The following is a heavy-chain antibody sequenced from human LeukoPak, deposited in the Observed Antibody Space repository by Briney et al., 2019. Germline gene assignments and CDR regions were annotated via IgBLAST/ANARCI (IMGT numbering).Heavy chain of an antibody. Sequence: PGGSLRLPCAASGFTFSSYAMSWVRQAPGKGLEWVSAISGSGGSTYYADSVKGRFTISRDNSKNTLYLQMNSLRAEDTAVYYCAKDASFMITFGGVIVPDWFDPWGQGTLVTVSS. J-gene: IGHJ5*02. CDR2: ISGSGGST. CDR1: GFTFSSYA. V-gene: IGHV3-23*01. CDR3: AKDASFMITFGGVIVPDWFDP. D-gene: IGHD3-16*02.